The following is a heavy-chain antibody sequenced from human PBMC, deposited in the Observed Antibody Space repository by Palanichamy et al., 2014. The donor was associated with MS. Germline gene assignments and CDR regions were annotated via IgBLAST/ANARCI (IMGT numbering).Heavy chain of an antibody. V-gene: IGHV5-51*01. D-gene: IGHD4-11*01. Sequence: EVLVVQSGAEVKQPGESLRISCKGSGYSFTTHWIGWVRQMPGKGLEWMGIIYPGNSVTRYSPSFQGQVTFSIDNSITTAYLQWSSLKASDTAIYYCAKRLDVPGPHSYFDFWGQGTLVTVSS. CDR3: AKRLDVPGPHSYFDF. CDR1: GYSFTTHW. J-gene: IGHJ4*02. CDR2: IYPGNSVT.